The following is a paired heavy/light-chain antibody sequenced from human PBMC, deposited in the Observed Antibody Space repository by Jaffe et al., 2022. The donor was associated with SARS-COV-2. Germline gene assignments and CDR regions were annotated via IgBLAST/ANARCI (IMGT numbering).Heavy chain of an antibody. Sequence: EVQLVESGGGLVQPGGSLRLSCAASGFTFSSFEMNWVRQAPGKGLEWVSYISTSGNTIYYADSVKGRFSISRDNAKNSLYLQMHSLRAEDTAVYYCARERWGYYYYGMDVWGQGSTVTVSS. D-gene: IGHD3-16*01. J-gene: IGHJ6*02. CDR3: ARERWGYYYYGMDV. CDR1: GFTFSSFE. V-gene: IGHV3-48*03. CDR2: ISTSGNTI.
Light chain of an antibody. Sequence: EIVLTQSPGTMSLSPGERATLSCRASQSVSSSYLAWYQQKPGQAPRLLIYDVSSRATGIPDRFSGSGSGTDFTLTISRLEPEDFAVYYCQQYGSSRSFGGGTKVEIK. CDR3: QQYGSSRS. CDR1: QSVSSSY. J-gene: IGKJ4*01. V-gene: IGKV3-20*01. CDR2: DVS.